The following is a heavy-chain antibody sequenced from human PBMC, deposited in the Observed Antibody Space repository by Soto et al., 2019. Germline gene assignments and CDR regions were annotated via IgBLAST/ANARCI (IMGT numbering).Heavy chain of an antibody. J-gene: IGHJ3*01. CDR3: ARKPGTAFDV. CDR2: IYPSDSDT. D-gene: IGHD3-10*01. CDR1: GYIFTTNW. V-gene: IGHV5-51*01. Sequence: GESLKISCKGSGYIFTTNWIGWVRQMPGKGLEWMGIIYPSDSDTRYSPSFQGQVTISADKSISAAYLQWSSLKASDTAMYYCARKPGTAFDVWGQGTMVTVSS.